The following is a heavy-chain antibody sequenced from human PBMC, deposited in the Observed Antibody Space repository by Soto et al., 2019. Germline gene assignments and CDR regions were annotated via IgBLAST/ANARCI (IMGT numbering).Heavy chain of an antibody. CDR3: ARPWRSRTWADRFPGVDTYYYSYYGMDV. Sequence: ASVKVSCKASGYTFTSYDINWVRQATGQGLEWMGWMNPNSGNTGYAQKFQGRVTMTRNTSISTAYMELSSLRSEDTAVYYCARPWRSRTWADRFPGVDTYYYSYYGMDVWG. CDR2: MNPNSGNT. J-gene: IGHJ6*02. CDR1: GYTFTSYD. V-gene: IGHV1-8*01. D-gene: IGHD2-8*01.